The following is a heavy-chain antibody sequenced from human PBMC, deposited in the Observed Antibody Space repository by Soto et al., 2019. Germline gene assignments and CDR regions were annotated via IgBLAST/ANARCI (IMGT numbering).Heavy chain of an antibody. CDR1: GGSVSSGSYY. CDR2: IYNSGST. CDR3: AIDRGQVRGYRYDADNYYYYGMDV. V-gene: IGHV4-61*03. D-gene: IGHD5-18*01. J-gene: IGHJ6*02. Sequence: SDTLSLTCTVSGGSVSSGSYYCILILQPPGKGLECIWYIYNSGSTNYNPSLESRVTISVDTSKNHFSLKLSSVTAADTAVYYCAIDRGQVRGYRYDADNYYYYGMDVWRQGTTVTVSS.